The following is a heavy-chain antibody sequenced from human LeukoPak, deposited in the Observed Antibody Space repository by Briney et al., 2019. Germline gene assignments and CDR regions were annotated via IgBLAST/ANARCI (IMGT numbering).Heavy chain of an antibody. CDR3: ARDRDYAFDY. J-gene: IGHJ4*02. V-gene: IGHV3-74*01. D-gene: IGHD4-17*01. CDR2: INTDGSST. Sequence: GGSLRLSCTASGFTFNNYWMHWVRQAPGKGPVWVSRINTDGSSTSYADSVKGRFTISRDNAKNSLYLQMDSLRDEDTAVYYCARDRDYAFDYWGQGTLVTVSS. CDR1: GFTFNNYW.